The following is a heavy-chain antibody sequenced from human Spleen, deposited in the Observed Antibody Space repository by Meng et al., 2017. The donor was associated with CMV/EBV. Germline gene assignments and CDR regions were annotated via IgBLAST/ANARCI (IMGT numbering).Heavy chain of an antibody. CDR2: IKQDGSEK. V-gene: IGHV3-7*01. D-gene: IGHD1-26*01. Sequence: GESLKISCAASGFTFSRYWMSWVRQAPGKGLEWVANIKQDGSEKYYVDSVKGRFTISRDNAKDSLYLHMNSLRAEDTAVYYCARSYLFTGTYADYWGQGALVTVSS. CDR1: GFTFSRYW. J-gene: IGHJ4*02. CDR3: ARSYLFTGTYADY.